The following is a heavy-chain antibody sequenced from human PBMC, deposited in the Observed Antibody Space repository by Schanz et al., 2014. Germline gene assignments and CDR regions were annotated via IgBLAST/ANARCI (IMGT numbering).Heavy chain of an antibody. CDR1: GFTFSVYW. V-gene: IGHV3-74*01. J-gene: IGHJ3*01. D-gene: IGHD5-12*01. CDR3: ARDGGRDGYNLAFDV. CDR2: ISGDGTTT. Sequence: EVQLVESGGGFVQPGGSLRLSCAASGFTFSVYWMHWVRQPPGEGLVSVSRISGDGTTTSYADSVKGRFTISRDNAKNTLYLQMNSLRAEDTAVYFCARDGGRDGYNLAFDVWGQGTLVTVSS.